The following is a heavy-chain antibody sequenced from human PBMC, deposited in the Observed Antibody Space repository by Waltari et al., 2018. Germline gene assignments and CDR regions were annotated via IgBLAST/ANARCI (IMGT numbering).Heavy chain of an antibody. CDR3: AKDGSSNPYYYYYGMDV. D-gene: IGHD6-6*01. Sequence: EVQLLESGGNLVQPGGSLRLSCAASGFTFSSYGMSWVRQAPGKGLEWVSVISGSDGSTYYADSVKGRFTISRDNAKNTLYLQMNSLRAEDTAVYYCAKDGSSNPYYYYYGMDVWGQGTTVTVSS. J-gene: IGHJ6*02. CDR1: GFTFSSYG. CDR2: ISGSDGST. V-gene: IGHV3-23*01.